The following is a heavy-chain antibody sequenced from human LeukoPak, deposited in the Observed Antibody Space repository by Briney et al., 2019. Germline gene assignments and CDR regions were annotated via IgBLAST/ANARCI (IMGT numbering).Heavy chain of an antibody. D-gene: IGHD3-16*01. V-gene: IGHV3-21*01. CDR3: ARGAGVGSYVPFDL. J-gene: IGHJ4*02. CDR1: GFLFSRFS. Sequence: SGGSLRLSCAASGFLFSRFSMNWVRQAPGRGLEWVSSISNTGDYIYYADSLRGRFTISRDNAKNSLFLQMDSLRVDDTAVYYCARGAGVGSYVPFDLWGLGALVAVSS. CDR2: ISNTGDYI.